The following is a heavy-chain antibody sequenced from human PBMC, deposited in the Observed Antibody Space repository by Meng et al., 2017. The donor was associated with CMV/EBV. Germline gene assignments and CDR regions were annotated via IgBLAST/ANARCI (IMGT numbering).Heavy chain of an antibody. CDR3: ARVWDSGWDY. J-gene: IGHJ4*02. CDR2: INHSGST. Sequence: VHLQQWGAGLLKPSETLSLTCAVYGGSFSGYYWSWIRQPPGKGLEWIGEINHSGSTNYNPSLKSRVTISVDTSKNQFSLKLSSVTAADTAVYYCARVWDSGWDYWGQGTLVTVSS. CDR1: GGSFSGYY. D-gene: IGHD3-22*01. V-gene: IGHV4-34*01.